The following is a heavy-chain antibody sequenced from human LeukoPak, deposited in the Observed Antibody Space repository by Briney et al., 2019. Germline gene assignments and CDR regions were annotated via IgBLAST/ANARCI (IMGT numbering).Heavy chain of an antibody. J-gene: IGHJ6*02. CDR3: AREDLDIVVVPAAKATSYYYYGMDV. V-gene: IGHV1-69*04. Sequence: ASVKVSCKASRGTFSSYAISWVRQAPGQGLEWMGRIIPILGIANYAQKFQGRVTITADKSTSTASMELSSLRSEDTAVYYCAREDLDIVVVPAAKATSYYYYGMDVWGQGNTVTVSS. D-gene: IGHD2-2*01. CDR1: RGTFSSYA. CDR2: IIPILGIA.